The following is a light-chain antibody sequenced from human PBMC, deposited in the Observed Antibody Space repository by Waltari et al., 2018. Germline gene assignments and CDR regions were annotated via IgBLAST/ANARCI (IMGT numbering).Light chain of an antibody. CDR3: QQYDGEVVT. Sequence: RAPLSCSASQSFTSIAITEYQQKLGQGPMLLIDGTSSRATGIPDRFSGSGSGTDFTLTISRREREDFAVYYCQQYDGEVVTFGGGTKVEI. V-gene: IGKV3-20*01. CDR2: GTS. J-gene: IGKJ4*01. CDR1: QSFTSIA.